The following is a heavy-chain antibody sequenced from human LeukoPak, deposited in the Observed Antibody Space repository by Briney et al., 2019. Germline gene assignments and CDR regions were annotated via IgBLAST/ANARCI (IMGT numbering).Heavy chain of an antibody. CDR1: GYTFNDYH. D-gene: IGHD5-12*01. CDR3: ARGGAVYSGYRYFYSFDY. V-gene: IGHV1-2*04. Sequence: GASVKVSCKASGYTFNDYHIHWVRQAPGQGLEWLGWINPNSGGTNSAQRFQGWVTMTRDTSISTAYLDLSRLTSDDTAVYYCARGGAVYSGYRYFYSFDYWGQGTLVTVSS. J-gene: IGHJ4*02. CDR2: INPNSGGT.